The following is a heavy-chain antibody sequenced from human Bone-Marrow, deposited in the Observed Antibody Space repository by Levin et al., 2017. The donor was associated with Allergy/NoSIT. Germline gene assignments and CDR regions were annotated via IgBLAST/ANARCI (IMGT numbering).Heavy chain of an antibody. Sequence: GSGPTLVKPTQTLTLTCTFSGFSLSISGVGVGWVRQPPGKALEWLALIYWDDDKRYSPSLRSRLTITKDTSKNQVVLTMTNMDPVDTATYYGVHSLYSTSFHYWGQGTLVTVSS. CDR3: VHSLYSTSFHY. V-gene: IGHV2-5*02. J-gene: IGHJ4*02. CDR2: IYWDDDK. D-gene: IGHD2/OR15-2a*01. CDR1: GFSLSISGVG.